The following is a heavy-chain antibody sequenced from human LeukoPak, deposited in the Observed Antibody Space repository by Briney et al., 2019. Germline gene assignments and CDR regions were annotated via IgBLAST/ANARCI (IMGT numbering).Heavy chain of an antibody. CDR2: IYSGGST. J-gene: IGHJ6*02. Sequence: PRGSLRLSCAASGFTLSSNYMSWVRHAPGGGLEWVSVIYSGGSTYYADSVKGRFTMSRDNSKNTMYLQMNSLRAEDTAVYYCARGGTYGMDVWGQGTTVTVSS. CDR1: GFTLSSNY. CDR3: ARGGTYGMDV. V-gene: IGHV3-53*01.